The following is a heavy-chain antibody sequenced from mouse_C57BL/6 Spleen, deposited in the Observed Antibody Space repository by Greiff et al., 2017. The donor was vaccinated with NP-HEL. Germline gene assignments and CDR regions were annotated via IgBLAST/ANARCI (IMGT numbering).Heavy chain of an antibody. CDR1: GYTFTGYW. Sequence: QVQLQQSGAELMKPGASVKLSCKATGYTFTGYWIEWVKQRPGHGLEWIGEILPGSGSTNYNEKFKSKATLTVDTSSSTAYMQLSSLTSEDSAVYYCARTGSNYGAWFAYWGQGTLVTVSA. CDR3: ARTGSNYGAWFAY. CDR2: ILPGSGST. D-gene: IGHD2-5*01. V-gene: IGHV1-9*01. J-gene: IGHJ3*01.